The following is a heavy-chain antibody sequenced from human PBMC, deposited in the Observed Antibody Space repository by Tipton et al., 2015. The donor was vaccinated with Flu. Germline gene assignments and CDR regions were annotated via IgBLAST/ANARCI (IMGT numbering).Heavy chain of an antibody. Sequence: TLSLTCSVSGGSLGRGGYYWTWIRQPPGKGLEWVGSIYYNESANFNPSLKRRVSMSLQKSDNRISLTLTSVTAADTGIYFCARADYDSPAGFDYWGRGALVTVSS. CDR1: GGSLGRGGYY. CDR3: ARADYDSPAGFDY. V-gene: IGHV4-31*03. D-gene: IGHD4-17*01. CDR2: IYYNESA. J-gene: IGHJ4*02.